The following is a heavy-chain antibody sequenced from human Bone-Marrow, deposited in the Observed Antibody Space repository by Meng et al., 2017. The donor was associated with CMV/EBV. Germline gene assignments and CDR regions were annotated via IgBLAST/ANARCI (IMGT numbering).Heavy chain of an antibody. Sequence: SETLSLTCTVSGGSISSSSYYWGWIRQPPGKGLEWIGSIYYSGSTYYNPSLKSRVTISVDTSKNQFSLKLSSVTAADTAVYYCARSGNSEYNYYGMDVWGQGTTVT. CDR3: ARSGNSEYNYYGMDV. J-gene: IGHJ6*02. D-gene: IGHD4-23*01. CDR2: IYYSGST. V-gene: IGHV4-39*07. CDR1: GGSISSSSYY.